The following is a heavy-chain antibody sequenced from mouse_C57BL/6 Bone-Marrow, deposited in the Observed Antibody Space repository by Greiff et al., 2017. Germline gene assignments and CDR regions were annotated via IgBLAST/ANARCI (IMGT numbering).Heavy chain of an antibody. V-gene: IGHV1-81*01. CDR1: GYTFTSYG. Sequence: QVQLQQSGAELARPGASVKLSCKASGYTFTSYGISWVKQRTGQGLEWIGEIYPRSGNTYYNEKFKGKATLTVDKSSSTAYMELRSLTSEDSAVYFSARNGGYGCFAYWGQETLVTVSA. D-gene: IGHD2-2*01. J-gene: IGHJ3*01. CDR3: ARNGGYGCFAY. CDR2: IYPRSGNT.